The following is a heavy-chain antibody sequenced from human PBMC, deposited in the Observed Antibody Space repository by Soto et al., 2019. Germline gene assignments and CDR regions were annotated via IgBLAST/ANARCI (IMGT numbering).Heavy chain of an antibody. CDR2: IIPIFGAA. V-gene: IGHV1-69*13. D-gene: IGHD6-13*01. CDR1: GGTFSSYS. J-gene: IGHJ3*01. CDR3: ARAIRIAAAAFDV. Sequence: SVKVSCKGSGGTFSSYSINWARQAPGQGLEWMGSIIPIFGAANYEQKFQDRVTITADESTTTAYMELSSLRAEDTAVYFCARAIRIAAAAFDVWGQGTMVTVSS.